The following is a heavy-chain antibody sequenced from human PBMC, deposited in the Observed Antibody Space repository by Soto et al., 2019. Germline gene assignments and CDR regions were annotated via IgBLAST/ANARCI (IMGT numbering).Heavy chain of an antibody. D-gene: IGHD1-20*01. CDR1: GFTFYSYA. V-gene: IGHV3-23*01. CDR2: IGSVGGDT. CDR3: VKDRMAYNSIWDPFDI. J-gene: IGHJ3*02. Sequence: PGGSLRLSCAASGFTFYSYAMSWVRQAPGKGLEWVSTIGSVGGDTYYADSVKGRFTISRDDSKNTLLLQMNSLRAEDTAVYYCVKDRMAYNSIWDPFDIWSQGTMVTVS.